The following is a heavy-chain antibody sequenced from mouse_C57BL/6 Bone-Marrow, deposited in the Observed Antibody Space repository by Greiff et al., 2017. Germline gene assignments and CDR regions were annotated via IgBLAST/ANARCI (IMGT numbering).Heavy chain of an antibody. J-gene: IGHJ1*03. CDR1: GFNIKDDY. Sequence: VQLKQSGAELVRPGASVKLSCTASGFNIKDDYMHWVKQRPEQGLEWIGWIDPENGDTEYASKFQGKATITADTSSNTAYLQLSSLTSEDTAVYYCTTCTFYGGSYDWYFDVWGTGTTVTVSS. D-gene: IGHD1-1*01. CDR2: IDPENGDT. CDR3: TTCTFYGGSYDWYFDV. V-gene: IGHV14-4*01.